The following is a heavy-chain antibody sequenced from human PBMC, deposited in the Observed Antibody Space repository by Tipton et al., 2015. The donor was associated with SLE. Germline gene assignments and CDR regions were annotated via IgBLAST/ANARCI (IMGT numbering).Heavy chain of an antibody. D-gene: IGHD4-17*01. CDR2: MHYSGTT. CDR1: GGPISSSSHL. V-gene: IGHV4-39*01. J-gene: IGHJ4*02. Sequence: TLSLTCTVSGGPISSSSHLWGWIRQPPGKGLEWIGNMHYSGTTDYNPSLTSRVTISVDTSKNKFSLQLVFVTAADTAVYYCARRITYGIPFDHWGQGLLVTISS. CDR3: ARRITYGIPFDH.